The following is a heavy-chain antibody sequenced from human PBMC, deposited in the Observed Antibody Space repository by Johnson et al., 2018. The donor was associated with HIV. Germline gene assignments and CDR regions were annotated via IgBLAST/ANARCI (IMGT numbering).Heavy chain of an antibody. Sequence: EKLVESGGGLVQPGGSLRLSCAASGFIFSSYDMHWVRQATGKGLEWVSTIGTAGDTYYPGSVKGRFTISRENAKNSLYLQMNSLKAGDTAVYYCARGRDYYGSIDAFDIWGQGTLVTVSS. J-gene: IGHJ3*02. V-gene: IGHV3-13*01. D-gene: IGHD3-10*01. CDR1: GFIFSSYD. CDR2: IGTAGDT. CDR3: ARGRDYYGSIDAFDI.